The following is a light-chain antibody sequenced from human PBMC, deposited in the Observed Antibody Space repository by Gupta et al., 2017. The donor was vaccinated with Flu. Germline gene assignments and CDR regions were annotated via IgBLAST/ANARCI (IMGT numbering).Light chain of an antibody. CDR2: CNN. CDR1: SSNIGSNT. Sequence: QSVLTQPPSASVTPAQRVTISCSGSSSNIGSNTVNLYQQLPAAAPNLLIYCNNQRPSGVPARCFCATNCTSAAPVTSARQSEDEADYYCSECDDSMNGRWVFGGGTKLTVL. CDR3: SECDDSMNGRWV. V-gene: IGLV1-44*01. J-gene: IGLJ3*02.